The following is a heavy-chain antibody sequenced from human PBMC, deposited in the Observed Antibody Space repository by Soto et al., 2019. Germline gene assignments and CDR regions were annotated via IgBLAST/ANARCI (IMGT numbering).Heavy chain of an antibody. CDR3: ARASSSTSYAMSE. D-gene: IGHD2-2*01. J-gene: IGHJ4*02. V-gene: IGHV1-2*02. CDR1: GYTFTGYY. Sequence: ASVKVSCKASGYTFTGYYMHWVRQAPGQGLEWMGWINPNSGGTNYAQKFQGRVTMTRDTSISTAYMELSRLRSDDTAVYYCARASSSTSYAMSEWGQGTLVTVSS. CDR2: INPNSGGT.